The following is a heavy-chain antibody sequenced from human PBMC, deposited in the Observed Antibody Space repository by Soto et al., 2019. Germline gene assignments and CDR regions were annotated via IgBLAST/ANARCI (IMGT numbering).Heavy chain of an antibody. CDR1: GDTFIKYD. Sequence: VKVSCKASGDTFIKYDINWVRQATGQGLEWMGWMNPSNGNAGYAQNFRGRVTMTSNTSITTAYMELSGLRYEDTAVYYCARRKERSGPNYFDVWGQGTLVTVSS. D-gene: IGHD6-25*01. J-gene: IGHJ4*02. V-gene: IGHV1-8*01. CDR2: MNPSNGNA. CDR3: ARRKERSGPNYFDV.